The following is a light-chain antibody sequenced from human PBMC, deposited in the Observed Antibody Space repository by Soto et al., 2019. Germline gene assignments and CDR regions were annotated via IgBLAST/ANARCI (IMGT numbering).Light chain of an antibody. CDR1: QSVNRN. J-gene: IGKJ4*01. CDR3: PQDHSYPLT. V-gene: IGKV3-15*01. CDR2: AAS. Sequence: EIVMTQSPVTLSVSPGERATLSCRASQSVNRNLAWYQQKPGQAPRLLIYAASARATGIPARFRGSGSGTEFTLTISSLQPEDFATYYCPQDHSYPLTFGGGTKVDIK.